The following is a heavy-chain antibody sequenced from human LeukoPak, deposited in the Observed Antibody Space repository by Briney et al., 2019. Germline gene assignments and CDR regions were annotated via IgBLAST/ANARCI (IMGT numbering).Heavy chain of an antibody. J-gene: IGHJ4*02. V-gene: IGHV1-8*03. D-gene: IGHD3-16*01. CDR1: GYTFTSYD. Sequence: ASVKVSCKASGYTFTSYDINWVRQATGQGLEWMGWMHPNSGNTGYAQKFQGGVTITRNTSISTAYMELSSLRSEDTAVYYCARGSSWAPHSPAVYAEYWGQGTLVTVSS. CDR2: MHPNSGNT. CDR3: ARGSSWAPHSPAVYAEY.